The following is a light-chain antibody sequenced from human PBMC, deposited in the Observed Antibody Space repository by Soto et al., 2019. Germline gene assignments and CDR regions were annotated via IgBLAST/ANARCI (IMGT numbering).Light chain of an antibody. CDR1: QDISNY. J-gene: IGKJ3*01. CDR3: QHFDSLPLS. CDR2: DAS. Sequence: DIQMTQSPPSLSASVGDRVTITCQASQDISNYLNWYQQKLGKAPKLLIYDASTLETGVSSRFSGRGSGTDFTLTISSLQPEDSATYYCQHFDSLPLSFGPGTKVQIK. V-gene: IGKV1-33*01.